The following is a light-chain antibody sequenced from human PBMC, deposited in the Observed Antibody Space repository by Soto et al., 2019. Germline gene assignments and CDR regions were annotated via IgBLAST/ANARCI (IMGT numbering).Light chain of an antibody. Sequence: QPVLTQSSSASASLGSSVKLTCTLSSGHSSYIIAWHQQQPGKAPRYLMKLEGSGSYNEGSGLPDRFSGSSSGADRYLTISHLQFEDEAGYYCETWDTNTWVFGGGTKLTVL. J-gene: IGLJ3*02. CDR1: SGHSSYI. CDR3: ETWDTNTWV. V-gene: IGLV4-60*02. CDR2: LEGSGSY.